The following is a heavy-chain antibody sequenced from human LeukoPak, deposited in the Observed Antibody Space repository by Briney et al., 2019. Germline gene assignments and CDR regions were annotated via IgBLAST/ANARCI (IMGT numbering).Heavy chain of an antibody. J-gene: IGHJ4*02. Sequence: GGSLRLSCAASGFTFSSYAMSWVRQAPGKGLEWVSAISGSCGSTYYAASVKGRFTISRDNSKNTLYLQMNSLRAEDTAVYYCAKGGTIFGVVIDFDYWGQGTLVTVSS. V-gene: IGHV3-23*01. CDR1: GFTFSSYA. CDR2: ISGSCGST. CDR3: AKGGTIFGVVIDFDY. D-gene: IGHD3-3*01.